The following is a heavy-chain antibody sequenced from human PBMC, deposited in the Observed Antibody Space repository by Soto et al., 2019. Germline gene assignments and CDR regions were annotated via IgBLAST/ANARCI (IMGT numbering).Heavy chain of an antibody. CDR2: SIPILGIT. J-gene: IGHJ4*02. CDR1: GGTFSSYS. Sequence: QVQLVQSGAEVKKPGSSVKVSCKASGGTFSSYSISWVRQAPGKGLEWIGRSIPILGITTYAQMFQGRVTITADTNTAYMGLSSLRSEDTAVYYCARDWGTCSRTGCYAFDQWGQGTLVTVSS. V-gene: IGHV1-69*08. CDR3: ARDWGTCSRTGCYAFDQ. D-gene: IGHD2-2*01.